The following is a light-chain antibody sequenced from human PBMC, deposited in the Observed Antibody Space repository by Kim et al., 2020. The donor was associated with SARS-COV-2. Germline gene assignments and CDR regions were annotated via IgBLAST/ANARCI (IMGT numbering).Light chain of an antibody. Sequence: SASVGDRVTITCQASQDIKKYLNWYQQKPGKAPKLLIYDASNLETGVPSRFSGSGSGTDFIFTITSLQPEDTATYYCQQYLNFLTFGGGTKVDIK. CDR3: QQYLNFLT. CDR1: QDIKKY. V-gene: IGKV1-33*01. CDR2: DAS. J-gene: IGKJ4*01.